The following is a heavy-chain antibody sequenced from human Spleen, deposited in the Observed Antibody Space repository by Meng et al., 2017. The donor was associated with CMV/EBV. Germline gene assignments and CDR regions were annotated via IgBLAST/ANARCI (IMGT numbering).Heavy chain of an antibody. J-gene: IGHJ3*02. CDR1: GFTFSSYS. CDR2: ITSSRGYI. Sequence: GESLKISCAASGFTFSSYSMNWVRQAPGKGLEWVSSITSSRGYIYYADSMKGRFTISRDNAKNSLYLQMNSPRAEDTAVYYCARGRHRYCSSTSFYIAFDLLDAFDIWGQGTMVTVSS. D-gene: IGHD2-2*02. CDR3: ARGRHRYCSSTSFYIAFDLLDAFDI. V-gene: IGHV3-21*01.